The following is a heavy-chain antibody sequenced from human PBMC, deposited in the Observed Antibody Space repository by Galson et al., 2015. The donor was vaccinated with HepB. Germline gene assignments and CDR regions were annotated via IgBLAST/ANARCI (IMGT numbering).Heavy chain of an antibody. CDR2: IWYDGSNK. J-gene: IGHJ4*02. V-gene: IGHV3-33*08. D-gene: IGHD6-19*01. Sequence: SLRLSCAASGFTFSSYGMHWVRQAPGKGLEWVAVIWYDGSNKYYADSVKGRFTISRDNSKNTLYLQMNSLRAEDTAVYYCARDSGYSSGWYYFDYWGQGTLVTVSS. CDR1: GFTFSSYG. CDR3: ARDSGYSSGWYYFDY.